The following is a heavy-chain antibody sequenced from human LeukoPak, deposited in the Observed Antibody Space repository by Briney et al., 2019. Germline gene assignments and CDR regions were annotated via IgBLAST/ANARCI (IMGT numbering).Heavy chain of an antibody. D-gene: IGHD2-8*01. CDR1: GFTFSSYG. V-gene: IGHV3-30*18. J-gene: IGHJ4*02. CDR2: ISYDGSNK. CDR3: AKDSSGTHVDH. Sequence: GGSLRLSCAASGFTFSSYGMHWVRQAPGKGLEWVVVISYDGSNKNYADSVKGRFTISRDNSKNTLYVQMNSLRVEDTAVYYCAKDSSGTHVDHWGQGTQVTVSS.